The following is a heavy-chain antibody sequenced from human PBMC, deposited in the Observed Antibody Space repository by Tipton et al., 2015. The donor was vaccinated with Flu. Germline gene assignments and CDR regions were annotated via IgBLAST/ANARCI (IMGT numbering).Heavy chain of an antibody. V-gene: IGHV1-2*06. Sequence: QLVQSGVEVKQPGASVRVSCKASGYSFSDYKIHWVRQVPGQGLEWMGRINPKNGGTTYAENFRGRVTMTRDTSIRTAYMELSRLTSDDAAVYYCARGGMVADARPYYYYAMDVWGQGTTVTVSS. CDR2: INPKNGGT. D-gene: IGHD2-8*02. CDR1: GYSFSDYK. J-gene: IGHJ6*02. CDR3: ARGGMVADARPYYYYAMDV.